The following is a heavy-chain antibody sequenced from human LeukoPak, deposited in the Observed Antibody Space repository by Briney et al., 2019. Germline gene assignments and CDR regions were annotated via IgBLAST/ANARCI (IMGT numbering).Heavy chain of an antibody. CDR3: ARGDPFSNRDPDY. Sequence: ASVRVSCKASGYTFTSYDINWVRQAPGQGLEWMGWMNPNSGNTGYAQKFQGRVTMTRNTSISTAYMELSSLRSEDTAVYYCARGDPFSNRDPDYWGQGTLVTVSS. V-gene: IGHV1-8*01. J-gene: IGHJ4*02. CDR1: GYTFTSYD. D-gene: IGHD1-14*01. CDR2: MNPNSGNT.